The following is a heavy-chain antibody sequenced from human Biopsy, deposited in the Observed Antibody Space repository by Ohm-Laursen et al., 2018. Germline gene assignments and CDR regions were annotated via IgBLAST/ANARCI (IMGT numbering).Heavy chain of an antibody. CDR3: AKDISIGGFAISYYYGMDV. V-gene: IGHV3-9*01. Sequence: SCAASGFTFDDFGMHWVRQAPGKGLEWVSSISWNGGSSGYADPVKGRFTISRDNARKSLYLQMNSLRPEDTALYYCAKDISIGGFAISYYYGMDVWGQGTTVTVSS. CDR1: GFTFDDFG. CDR2: ISWNGGSS. J-gene: IGHJ6*02. D-gene: IGHD2-21*01.